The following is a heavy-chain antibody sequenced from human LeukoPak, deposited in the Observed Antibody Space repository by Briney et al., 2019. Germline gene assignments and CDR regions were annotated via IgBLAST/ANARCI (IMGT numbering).Heavy chain of an antibody. J-gene: IGHJ5*02. CDR1: GFTLSNCA. CDR2: VSGSGDST. D-gene: IGHD6-19*01. CDR3: AKYMSSGS. V-gene: IGHV3-23*01. Sequence: QPGGSLRLSCAASGFTLSNCAMSWVRQAPGKGLEWVSGVSGSGDSTYYADSVKGRFTISRDNSNNTLFLLMNSLRAEDTAVYYCAKYMSSGSWGQGTLVTVSS.